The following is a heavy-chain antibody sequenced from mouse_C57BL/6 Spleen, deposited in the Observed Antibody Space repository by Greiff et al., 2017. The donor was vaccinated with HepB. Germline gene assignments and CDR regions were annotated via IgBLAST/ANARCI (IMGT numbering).Heavy chain of an antibody. CDR1: GYTFTDYY. CDR3: ARSRDYDAY. D-gene: IGHD2-4*01. J-gene: IGHJ3*01. CDR2: IYPGSGNT. Sequence: QVQLQQSGAELVRPGASVKLSCKASGYTFTDYYINWVKQRPGQGLEWIARIYPGSGNTYYNEKFKGKATLTAEKSSSTAYMQLSSLTSEDSAVYFCARSRDYDAYWGQGTLVTVSA. V-gene: IGHV1-76*01.